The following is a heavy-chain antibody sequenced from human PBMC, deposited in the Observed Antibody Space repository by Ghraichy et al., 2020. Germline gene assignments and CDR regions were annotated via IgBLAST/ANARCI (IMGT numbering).Heavy chain of an antibody. J-gene: IGHJ5*02. CDR3: ARGYYDFWSGYTHPWFDP. CDR2: IYYSGST. V-gene: IGHV4-59*01. CDR1: GGSISSYY. D-gene: IGHD3-3*01. Sequence: SETLSLTCTVSGGSISSYYWSWIRQPPGKGLEWIGYIYYSGSTNYNPSLKSRVTISVDTSKNQFSLKLSSVTAADTAVYYCARGYYDFWSGYTHPWFDPWGQGTLVTVSS.